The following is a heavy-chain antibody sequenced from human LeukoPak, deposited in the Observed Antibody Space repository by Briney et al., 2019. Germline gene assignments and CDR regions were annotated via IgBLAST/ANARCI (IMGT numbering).Heavy chain of an antibody. Sequence: ASVKVSCKASGYTFTSYAMHWVRQAPGQRLEWMGWINAGNGNTKYSQKFQGRVTITRDTSASTAYMELSSLRSEDAAVYYCAVPSGTFLGYYYALDVWGQGTTVAVSS. D-gene: IGHD1-26*01. V-gene: IGHV1-3*01. J-gene: IGHJ6*02. CDR3: AVPSGTFLGYYYALDV. CDR1: GYTFTSYA. CDR2: INAGNGNT.